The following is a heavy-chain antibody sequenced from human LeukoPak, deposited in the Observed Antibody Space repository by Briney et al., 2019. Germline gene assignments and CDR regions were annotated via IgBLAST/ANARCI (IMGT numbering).Heavy chain of an antibody. Sequence: SETLSLTCTVSGGSISSGSYYWGWIRQPPGKGLEWIGSIYYSGSTYYNPSLKSRVTISVDTSKNQFSLKLSSVTAADTAVYYCASSGSYRSDNWGQGTLVTVSS. J-gene: IGHJ4*02. CDR1: GGSISSGSYY. V-gene: IGHV4-39*01. CDR2: IYYSGST. D-gene: IGHD1-26*01. CDR3: ASSGSYRSDN.